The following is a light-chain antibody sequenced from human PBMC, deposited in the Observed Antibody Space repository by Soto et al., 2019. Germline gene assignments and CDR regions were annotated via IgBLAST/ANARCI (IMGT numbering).Light chain of an antibody. CDR2: DAS. V-gene: IGKV3-15*01. J-gene: IGKJ5*01. Sequence: EVVLTQSPVTLSLSPGERATLAVSSSQSFRGLLAWYQQKPGQAPRLLIYDASTRATVIPARFGGSGSGTEFTLTISSLQSEDFAVYYCQQYNDWPPITFGQGTRLQIK. CDR1: QSFRGL. CDR3: QQYNDWPPIT.